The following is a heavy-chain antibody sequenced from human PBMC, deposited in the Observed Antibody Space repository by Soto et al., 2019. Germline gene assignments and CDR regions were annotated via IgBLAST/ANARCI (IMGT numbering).Heavy chain of an antibody. J-gene: IGHJ6*02. Sequence: QVQLVQSGAEVKKPGSSVKVSCKASGGTFSSYAISWVRQAPGQGLEWMGGIIPIFGTANYAQKFQGRVTITADESTSTAYMELSSLRSEDTAVYYCARGGYRGSYYDYYGMDVWGQGTTVTVSS. CDR2: IIPIFGTA. CDR3: ARGGYRGSYYDYYGMDV. D-gene: IGHD1-1*01. CDR1: GGTFSSYA. V-gene: IGHV1-69*12.